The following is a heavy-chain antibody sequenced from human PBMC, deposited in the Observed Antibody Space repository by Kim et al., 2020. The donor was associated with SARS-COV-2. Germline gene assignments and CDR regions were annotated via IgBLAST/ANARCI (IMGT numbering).Heavy chain of an antibody. D-gene: IGHD6-6*01. CDR3: SCVISLPLYSSSSRHYYG. Sequence: ASVKVSCKASGYTFTGYYMHWVRQAPAQRLAWLGRINPNSGGSNFPQKFQGRVTLPSHTSISTAYMELSSLRSFDTAVYYFSCVISLPLYSSSSRHYYG. CDR1: GYTFTGYY. V-gene: IGHV1-2*06. J-gene: IGHJ6*01. CDR2: INPNSGGS.